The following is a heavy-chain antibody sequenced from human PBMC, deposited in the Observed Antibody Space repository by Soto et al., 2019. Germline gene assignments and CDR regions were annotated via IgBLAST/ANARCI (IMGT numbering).Heavy chain of an antibody. J-gene: IGHJ6*02. CDR2: IYHSGNT. CDR3: STIRGRLYGLDV. Sequence: QVQLQESGPRLVKPSGTLSLTCAVSGGSISSGRWWTWVRQTPGQGLEWLGEIYHSGNTDYNPSLKSRVSISVDRSKSQFSLNLTSVTAADTAVYYCSTIRGRLYGLDVWGQGTTVTVSS. D-gene: IGHD1-26*01. V-gene: IGHV4-4*02. CDR1: GGSISSGRW.